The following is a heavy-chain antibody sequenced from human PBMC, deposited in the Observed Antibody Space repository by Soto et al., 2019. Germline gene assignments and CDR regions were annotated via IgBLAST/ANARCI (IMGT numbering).Heavy chain of an antibody. CDR3: TRDRNGIEWELRGDYYYGMDV. Sequence: GGSLRLSCTASGFTFGDYAMSWFRQAPGKGLEWVGFIRSKAYGGTTEYAASVKGRFTISRDDSKSIAYLQMNSLKTEDTAVYYCTRDRNGIEWELRGDYYYGMDVWGQGTTVTVSS. CDR2: IRSKAYGGTT. CDR1: GFTFGDYA. J-gene: IGHJ6*02. D-gene: IGHD1-26*01. V-gene: IGHV3-49*03.